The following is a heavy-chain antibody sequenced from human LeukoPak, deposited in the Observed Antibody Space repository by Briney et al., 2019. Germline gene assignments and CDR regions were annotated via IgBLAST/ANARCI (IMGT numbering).Heavy chain of an antibody. CDR1: GGSISVYY. CDR3: ARSYSYVHGLDL. J-gene: IGHJ3*01. CDR2: VYKSDTT. D-gene: IGHD5-18*01. Sequence: PSETLSLTCSVSGGSISVYYWSWIRQPPGKGLEWIGYVYKSDTTNYNPSLESRVTISVDTSKNQLSLKMASVTAADTAVYYCARSYSYVHGLDLWGQGTMVTVSS. V-gene: IGHV4-59*01.